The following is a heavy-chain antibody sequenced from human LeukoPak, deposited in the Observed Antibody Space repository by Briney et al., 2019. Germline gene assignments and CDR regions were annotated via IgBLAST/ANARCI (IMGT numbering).Heavy chain of an antibody. V-gene: IGHV3-33*06. CDR2: IWYDGSNK. D-gene: IGHD6-13*01. Sequence: HPGGSLRLSCAASGFTFSSYGMHWVRQAPGKGLEWVAVIWYDGSNKYYADSVEGRFTISRDNSKNTLYLQMNSLRAEDTAVYYCAKDHLIAAAGGSWFDPWGQGTLVTVSS. CDR3: AKDHLIAAAGGSWFDP. CDR1: GFTFSSYG. J-gene: IGHJ5*02.